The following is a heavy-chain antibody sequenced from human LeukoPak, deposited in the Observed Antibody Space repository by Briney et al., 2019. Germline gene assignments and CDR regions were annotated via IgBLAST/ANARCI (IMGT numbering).Heavy chain of an antibody. V-gene: IGHV3-30*19. D-gene: IGHD1-26*01. CDR3: ARQWEQTLYGAFDI. CDR1: GFTFSSYG. Sequence: GGSLRLSCAASGFTFSSYGMHWVRQAPGKGLEWVAVISYDGSNKYYADSVKGRFTISRDNSKNTLYLQMNSLRAEDTAVYYCARQWEQTLYGAFDIWGQGTMVTVSS. CDR2: ISYDGSNK. J-gene: IGHJ3*02.